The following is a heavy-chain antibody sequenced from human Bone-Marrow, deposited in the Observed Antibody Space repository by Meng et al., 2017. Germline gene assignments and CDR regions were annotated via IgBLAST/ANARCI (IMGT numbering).Heavy chain of an antibody. Sequence: QVQLVQAGAEVKKPGASVKVSCKSSGYTFTSYAMHWVRQAPGQRLEWMGWINAGNGNTKYSQKFQGRVTITRDTSASTAYMELSSLRSDDTAMYYCARDEDISAAGKLFGDYWGQGTLVTVSS. CDR3: ARDEDISAAGKLFGDY. CDR2: INAGNGNT. CDR1: GYTFTSYA. D-gene: IGHD6-13*01. V-gene: IGHV1-3*01. J-gene: IGHJ4*02.